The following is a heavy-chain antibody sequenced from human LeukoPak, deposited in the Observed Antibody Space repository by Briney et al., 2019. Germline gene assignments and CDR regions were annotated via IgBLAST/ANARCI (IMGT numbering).Heavy chain of an antibody. CDR1: GVSTSSTRYY. J-gene: IGHJ4*02. V-gene: IGHV4-39*07. D-gene: IGHD5-12*01. CDR2: IYYDGST. CDR3: ARVGRGYSGYDFDY. Sequence: SETLSLTCTVSGVSTSSTRYYWGWIRQPPGKGLEWIGNIYYDGSTYYNPSLKSRVTISVDTSKNQFSLKLSSVTAADTAVYYCARVGRGYSGYDFDYWGQGTLVTVSS.